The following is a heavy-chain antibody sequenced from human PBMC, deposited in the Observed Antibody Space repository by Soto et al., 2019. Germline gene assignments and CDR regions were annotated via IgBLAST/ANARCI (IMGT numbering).Heavy chain of an antibody. J-gene: IGHJ6*02. CDR2: ISYDGSNK. V-gene: IGHV3-30*18. Sequence: QVQLVESGGGVVQAGRSLRLSCAASGFTFSTYGIHWVRQAPGKGLEWVAIISYDGSNKYYADSVKGRFTISRDNSKNTLSLQMNSLRAEDTAVYYCAKDRIPFVSLYFPHVMDVWGQGTTVTVSS. D-gene: IGHD3-9*01. CDR3: AKDRIPFVSLYFPHVMDV. CDR1: GFTFSTYG.